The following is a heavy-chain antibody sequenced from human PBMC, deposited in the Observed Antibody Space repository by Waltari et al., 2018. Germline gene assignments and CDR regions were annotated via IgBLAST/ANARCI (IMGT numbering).Heavy chain of an antibody. Sequence: QVQLQQWGAGLLKPSETLSLTCAVYGGSFSGYYWSWIRQPPGKGLEWIGEISQRGSTSYNRSRKSGVPISVDTSKNQVSLKLRFVTAAEAAVYYCARVHGYSSGWYGADYWGQGTLVTVSS. J-gene: IGHJ4*02. CDR3: ARVHGYSSGWYGADY. CDR1: GGSFSGYY. D-gene: IGHD6-19*01. V-gene: IGHV4-34*01. CDR2: ISQRGST.